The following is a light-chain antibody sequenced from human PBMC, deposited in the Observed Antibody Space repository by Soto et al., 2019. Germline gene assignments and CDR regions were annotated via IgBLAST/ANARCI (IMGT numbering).Light chain of an antibody. CDR1: QSITNN. CDR3: QRYDNWPSFI. J-gene: IGKJ2*01. V-gene: IGKV3-15*01. CDR2: DAS. Sequence: EVVMTQSPATLSVSPGERATLSCRTSQSITNNLAWYQQKPGQAPRLLIYDASIRATGIPARFSGSGSGTDFTLTISSLQSEDFAVYYCQRYDNWPSFIFGQGTKVEIK.